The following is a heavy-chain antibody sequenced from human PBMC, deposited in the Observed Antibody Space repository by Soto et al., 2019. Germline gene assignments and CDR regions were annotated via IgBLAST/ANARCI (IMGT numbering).Heavy chain of an antibody. CDR3: ASSHIVVVTATPDAFDI. CDR1: GFTVSSNY. D-gene: IGHD2-21*02. V-gene: IGHV3-53*01. J-gene: IGHJ3*02. CDR2: IYSGGST. Sequence: EVQLVESGGGLIQPGGSLRLSCAASGFTVSSNYMSWVRQAPGKGLEWVSVIYSGGSTYYADSVKGRFTISRDSSKNTLYLQMNSLRAEDTAVYYCASSHIVVVTATPDAFDIWGQGTMVTVSS.